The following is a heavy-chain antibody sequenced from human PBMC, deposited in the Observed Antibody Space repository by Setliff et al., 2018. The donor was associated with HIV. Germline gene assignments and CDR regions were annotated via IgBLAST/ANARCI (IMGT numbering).Heavy chain of an antibody. Sequence: KTSETLSLTCAVYGGSFSGYYCSWIRQPPGKGLEWIGKINHGGSTNYNPSLKSRVTISIDTSKNQFSLKLSSVTAADTAVYYCASDYSSRHDAFDLWGQGTVVTVSS. J-gene: IGHJ3*01. CDR3: ASDYSSRHDAFDL. CDR2: INHGGST. D-gene: IGHD6-13*01. V-gene: IGHV4-34*01. CDR1: GGSFSGYY.